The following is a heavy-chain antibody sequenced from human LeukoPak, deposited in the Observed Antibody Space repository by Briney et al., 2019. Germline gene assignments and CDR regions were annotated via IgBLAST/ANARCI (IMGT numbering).Heavy chain of an antibody. CDR2: IYSGGST. D-gene: IGHD5-12*01. J-gene: IGHJ4*02. Sequence: GGSLRLSCAASGFTVSSNYMSWVRQAPGKGLEWVPVIYSGGSTYYADSVKGRFTISRDNSKNTLYLQMNSLRAEDTAVYYCARDPLLSRGYSGYRASDYWGQGTLVTVSS. CDR1: GFTVSSNY. CDR3: ARDPLLSRGYSGYRASDY. V-gene: IGHV3-53*01.